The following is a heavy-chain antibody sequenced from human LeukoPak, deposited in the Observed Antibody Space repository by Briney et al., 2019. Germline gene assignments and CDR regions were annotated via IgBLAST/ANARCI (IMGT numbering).Heavy chain of an antibody. CDR3: ARRPSSGLDY. Sequence: SETLSLTCTVSGGSISSSSYYWGWIRQPPGKGLEWIGSIYYSGSTYYNPSLKSRVTITVDTSKNQFSLKLSSVTAADTAVYYCARRPSSGLDYWGQGTLVTVSS. J-gene: IGHJ4*02. V-gene: IGHV4-39*01. D-gene: IGHD3-22*01. CDR1: GGSISSSSYY. CDR2: IYYSGST.